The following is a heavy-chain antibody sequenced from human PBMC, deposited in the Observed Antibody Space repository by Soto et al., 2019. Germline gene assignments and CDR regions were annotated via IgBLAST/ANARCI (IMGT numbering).Heavy chain of an antibody. Sequence: SETLSLTCAVSGYSISSGHYWGWFRQPPGKGLECIGSIYHRGSTYYNPSLESRVTISLDTSKNQFSLKLRSVTAADTAVYHCASYSHPREWAPWGQGTLVTVSS. CDR1: GYSISSGHY. CDR2: IYHRGST. J-gene: IGHJ5*02. CDR3: ASYSHPREWAP. D-gene: IGHD3-3*01. V-gene: IGHV4-38-2*01.